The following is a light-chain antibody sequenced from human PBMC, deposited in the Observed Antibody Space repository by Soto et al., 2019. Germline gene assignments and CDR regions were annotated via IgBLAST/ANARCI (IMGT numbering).Light chain of an antibody. Sequence: QLVLTQPPSASGTPGQRVTIFCSGSSSNIGSNYVYWYQQIPGTAPKLLIYKNNQRPSGVPDRFSGSKSGTSAYLAISGLRSEDEADYFCAAWDDSLTGRVVFGGGTKLTVL. CDR2: KNN. J-gene: IGLJ2*01. CDR1: SSNIGSNY. CDR3: AAWDDSLTGRVV. V-gene: IGLV1-47*01.